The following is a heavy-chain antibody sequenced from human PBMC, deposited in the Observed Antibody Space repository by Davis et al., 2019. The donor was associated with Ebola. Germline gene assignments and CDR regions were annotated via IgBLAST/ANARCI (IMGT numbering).Heavy chain of an antibody. D-gene: IGHD3-16*01. CDR3: AGGREMLGFYYYGLDV. CDR2: ISYGGST. J-gene: IGHJ6*04. CDR1: GGSISRTTFY. V-gene: IGHV4-39*07. Sequence: PSETLSLTCNVSGGSISRTTFYWGWVRQPPGKGLEWIGTISYGGSTYYNPSLKSRVTISADTSKSQFSLKLNSVTVADTAVYYCAGGREMLGFYYYGLDVWGKGTTVTVSS.